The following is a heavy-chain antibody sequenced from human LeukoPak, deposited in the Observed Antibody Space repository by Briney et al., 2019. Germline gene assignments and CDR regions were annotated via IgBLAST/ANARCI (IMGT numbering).Heavy chain of an antibody. CDR2: IKQDGSEK. J-gene: IGHJ5*02. CDR1: GFTFSSYW. V-gene: IGHV3-7*01. CDR3: ARGQHGILGYCSSTSCYKYYRFDP. Sequence: GGSLRLSCAASGFTFSSYWMNWVRQAPGKGLEWVANIKQDGSEKYYVDSVKGRFTISRDNAKNSLYLQMNSLRAADTAVYYCARGQHGILGYCSSTSCYKYYRFDPWGQGTLVTVSS. D-gene: IGHD2-2*02.